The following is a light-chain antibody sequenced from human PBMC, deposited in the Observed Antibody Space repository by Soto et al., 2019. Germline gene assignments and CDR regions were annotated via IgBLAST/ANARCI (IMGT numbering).Light chain of an antibody. V-gene: IGKV3-11*01. J-gene: IGKJ1*01. Sequence: EIVLTPSPATLSLSPVERATLSCRASQRISGYLGWYQQKPGQAPRLLIYDASNRATGIPVRFSGSGSGTDYTLTITNLEPEDFAIYYCQQRSNWPWTFGQGTKVDIK. CDR2: DAS. CDR1: QRISGY. CDR3: QQRSNWPWT.